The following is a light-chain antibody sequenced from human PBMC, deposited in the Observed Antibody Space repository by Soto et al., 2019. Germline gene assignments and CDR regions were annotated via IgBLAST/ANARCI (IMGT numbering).Light chain of an antibody. CDR3: HQYGSSPFT. CDR1: QSVSSSY. Sequence: EIVLTQSPGTLSLSPGERATLSCRASQSVSSSYLVWYQQKPGQAPRLLIYAASRRATGIPDSFSGSGSGTDFTITISRLEPEDFAVYYCHQYGSSPFTFGQGTKLEIK. J-gene: IGKJ2*01. V-gene: IGKV3-20*01. CDR2: AAS.